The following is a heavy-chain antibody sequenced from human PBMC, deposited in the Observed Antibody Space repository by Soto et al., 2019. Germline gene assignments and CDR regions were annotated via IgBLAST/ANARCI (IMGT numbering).Heavy chain of an antibody. Sequence: PSETLSLTCTVSGGSISSGDYYWSWIRQPPGKGLEWIGYIYYSGSTYYNPSLKSRVTISVDTSKNQFSLKLSSVTAADTAVYYCARAKKLGSGSYYSWFYPWGQGTLVTVSS. V-gene: IGHV4-30-4*01. J-gene: IGHJ5*02. CDR3: ARAKKLGSGSYYSWFYP. D-gene: IGHD3-10*01. CDR1: GGSISSGDYY. CDR2: IYYSGST.